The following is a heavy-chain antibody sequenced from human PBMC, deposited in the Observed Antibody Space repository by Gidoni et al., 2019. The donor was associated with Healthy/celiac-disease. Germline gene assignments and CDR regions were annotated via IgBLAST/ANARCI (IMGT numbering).Heavy chain of an antibody. Sequence: EVQLVESGGGLVKPGGSLRLSCAASGFTFSSYSMNWVRQAPGKVLEWFSSISSSSSYIYYAYSVKGRFTISRDNAKNSLYLQMNSLRAEDTAVYYCARDFITGTTGYYYYYYMDVGGKGTTVTVSS. V-gene: IGHV3-21*01. CDR3: ARDFITGTTGYYYYYYMDV. J-gene: IGHJ6*03. CDR2: ISSSSSYI. D-gene: IGHD1-7*01. CDR1: GFTFSSYS.